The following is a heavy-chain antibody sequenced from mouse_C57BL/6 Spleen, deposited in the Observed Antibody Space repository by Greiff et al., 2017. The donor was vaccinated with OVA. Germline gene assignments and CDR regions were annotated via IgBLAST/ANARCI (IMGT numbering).Heavy chain of an antibody. D-gene: IGHD1-1*01. CDR1: GFSLTSYG. V-gene: IGHV2-5*01. CDR2: IWRGGST. CDR3: AKNLITTVVEDYYAMDY. Sequence: VQLKQSGPGLVQPSQSLSITCTVSGFSLTSYGVHWVRQSPGKGLEWLGVIWRGGSTDYNAAFMSRLSITKDNSKSQVFFKMNSLQADDTAIYYCAKNLITTVVEDYYAMDYWGQGTSVTVSS. J-gene: IGHJ4*01.